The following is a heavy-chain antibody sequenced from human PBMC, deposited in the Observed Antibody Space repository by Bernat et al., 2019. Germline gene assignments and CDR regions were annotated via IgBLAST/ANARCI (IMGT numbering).Heavy chain of an antibody. J-gene: IGHJ3*02. V-gene: IGHV3-9*01. CDR3: ARDITSGVRGVMVGAFDI. CDR2: ISWNSGSI. D-gene: IGHD3-10*01. CDR1: GFTFDDYA. Sequence: EVQLVESGGGLVQPGRSLRLSCAASGFTFDDYAMHWVRQAPGKGLEWVSGISWNSGSIGYADSVKGRFTISRDNSRNTLSLQMSSLRVEDTAVYYCARDITSGVRGVMVGAFDIWGQGTMVTVSS.